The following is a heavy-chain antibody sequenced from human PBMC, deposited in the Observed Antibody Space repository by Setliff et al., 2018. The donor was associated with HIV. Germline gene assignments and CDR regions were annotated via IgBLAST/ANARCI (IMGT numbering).Heavy chain of an antibody. J-gene: IGHJ1*01. CDR2: IWYDGNNK. CDR1: GFTFSSYG. CDR3: AKDAGSYSYVHEYFQH. Sequence: GGSLRLSCAASGFTFSSYGMHWVRQAPGKGLEWVAVIWYDGNNKYYADSVKGRFTISRDNSKNTLYLQMNSLRAEDTAVYYCAKDAGSYSYVHEYFQHWGQGTLVTV. V-gene: IGHV3-33*06. D-gene: IGHD5-18*01.